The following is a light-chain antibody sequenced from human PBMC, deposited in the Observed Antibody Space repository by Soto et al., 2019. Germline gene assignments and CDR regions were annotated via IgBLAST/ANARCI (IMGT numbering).Light chain of an antibody. CDR3: QQYYSYRSIT. CDR1: QDVGKW. V-gene: IGKV1-12*01. J-gene: IGKJ5*01. CDR2: GAS. Sequence: DIQMTQSPPSVSASVGDRVTITCRASQDVGKWLAWYQQKPGKAPTLLIHGASSLQSGVPPRYSGSGYGTDFTLTISSLQPEDFATYYCQQYYSYRSITFGQGTRLEIK.